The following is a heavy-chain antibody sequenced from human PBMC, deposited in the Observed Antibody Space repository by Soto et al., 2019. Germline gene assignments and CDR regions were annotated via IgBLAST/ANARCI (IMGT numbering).Heavy chain of an antibody. J-gene: IGHJ6*03. Sequence: QVQLQESGPGLVKPSETLSLTCTVSGASISSYHWSWIRQTPGKGLEWIGYIYYSGSANYNPSLKNRVTFPVDTSETHVALKLSSVTAADTGVYYCAAAVPAECVFPYDYMDVWGKGTTVTVSS. CDR1: GASISSYH. D-gene: IGHD3-10*02. CDR2: IYYSGSA. V-gene: IGHV4-59*01. CDR3: AAAVPAECVFPYDYMDV.